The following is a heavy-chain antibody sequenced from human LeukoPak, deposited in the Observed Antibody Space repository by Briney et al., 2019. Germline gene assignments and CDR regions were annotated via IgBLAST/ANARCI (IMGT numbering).Heavy chain of an antibody. CDR2: INQDGSGK. CDR1: GFTFSNYW. Sequence: GGSLRLSCAASGFTFSNYWMNWVRQAPGKGLEWVANINQDGSGKYYVDSVKGRFTISRDNAKNSLYLQMNSLRAEDTAVYYCAKGDTMVRGVRLAFDIWGQGTMVTVSS. D-gene: IGHD3-10*01. V-gene: IGHV3-7*03. CDR3: AKGDTMVRGVRLAFDI. J-gene: IGHJ3*02.